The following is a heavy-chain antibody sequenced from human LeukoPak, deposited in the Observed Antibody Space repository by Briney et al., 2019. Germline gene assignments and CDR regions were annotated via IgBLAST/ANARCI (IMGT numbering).Heavy chain of an antibody. CDR3: AKEITMIGGVIKLGFDY. CDR1: GPTFSSYS. Sequence: GESLSLACAVSGPTFSSYSMTWVRQAPGNGREWVSAISGGGGSTYYADSVKGRFTISRDNSKNTLYLQMNSLRAEDTAVYYRAKEITMIGGVIKLGFDYWGQGTLVTVSS. J-gene: IGHJ4*02. V-gene: IGHV3-23*01. D-gene: IGHD3-10*01. CDR2: ISGGGGST.